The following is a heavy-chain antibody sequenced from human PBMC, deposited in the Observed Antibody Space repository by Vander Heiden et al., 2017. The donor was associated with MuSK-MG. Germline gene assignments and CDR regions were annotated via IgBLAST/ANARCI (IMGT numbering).Heavy chain of an antibody. CDR2: ISPSGGNT. Sequence: EVQLLESGGDLVQTGGSLRLSCAASVFTFSIYPRTWVRPGPGRGLEWVASISPSGGNTYYADSVKGRFTISRDNFQSTLHLQMNSLRAEDTAVYYCAKMSSIDWYNWYFDLRCGGPLVTVSS. J-gene: IGHJ2*01. CDR1: VFTFSIYP. D-gene: IGHD6-19*01. V-gene: IGHV3-23*01. CDR3: AKMSSIDWYNWYFDL.